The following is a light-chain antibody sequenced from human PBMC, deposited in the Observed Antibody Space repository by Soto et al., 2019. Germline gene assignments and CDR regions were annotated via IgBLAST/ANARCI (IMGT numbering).Light chain of an antibody. CDR1: SSDVGGYNY. CDR2: DVS. V-gene: IGLV2-11*01. J-gene: IGLJ1*01. CDR3: CSYAGSFYV. Sequence: QSVLTQPRSVSGSPGQSVTISCTGTSSDVGGYNYVSWYQQHPGKARKLMIYDVSKRPSGVPDRFSGSKSGNTASLTISGLQAEDEADYYCCSYAGSFYVFGTGTKLTVL.